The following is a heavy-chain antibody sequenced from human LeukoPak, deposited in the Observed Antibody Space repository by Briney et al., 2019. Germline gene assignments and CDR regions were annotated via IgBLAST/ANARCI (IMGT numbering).Heavy chain of an antibody. CDR2: IRYDGSNK. CDR1: GFTFSSYG. D-gene: IGHD6-13*01. J-gene: IGHJ4*02. V-gene: IGHV3-30*02. Sequence: PGGSLRLSCAASGFTFSSYGMHWVRQAPGKGLEWVAFIRYDGSNKYYADSVKGRFTISRDNSKNTLYLQMNSLRAEDTAVYYCAKGKNKYSSSFDYWGQGTLVTVSS. CDR3: AKGKNKYSSSFDY.